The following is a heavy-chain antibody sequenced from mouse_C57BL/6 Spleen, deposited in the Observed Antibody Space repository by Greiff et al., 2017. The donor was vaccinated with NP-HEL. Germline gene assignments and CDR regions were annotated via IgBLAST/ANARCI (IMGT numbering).Heavy chain of an antibody. CDR3: ARDGSSYNWYFDV. CDR2: IYPGSGST. V-gene: IGHV1-55*01. Sequence: QVQLQQPGAELVKPGASVKLSCKASGYTFTSYWMHWVKQRPGQGLEWIGDIYPGSGSTNYNEKFKSKATLTVDTSSSTAYMQLSSLTSEDSAVYYCARDGSSYNWYFDVWGTGTTVTVSS. CDR1: GYTFTSYW. D-gene: IGHD1-1*01. J-gene: IGHJ1*03.